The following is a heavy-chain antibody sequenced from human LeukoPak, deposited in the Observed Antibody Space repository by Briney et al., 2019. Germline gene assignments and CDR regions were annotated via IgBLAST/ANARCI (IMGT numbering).Heavy chain of an antibody. CDR2: IIPIFGTA. J-gene: IGHJ3*02. V-gene: IGHV1-69*13. CDR3: ARVDKAGCSSTSCPFDI. D-gene: IGHD2-2*01. CDR1: GGTFSSYA. Sequence: SVKVSCKASGGTFSSYAISWVRQAPGQGLEWMGGIIPIFGTANYAQKFQGRVTITADESTSTAYMELSSLRSEDTAVYYCARVDKAGCSSTSCPFDIWGQGTMVTVSS.